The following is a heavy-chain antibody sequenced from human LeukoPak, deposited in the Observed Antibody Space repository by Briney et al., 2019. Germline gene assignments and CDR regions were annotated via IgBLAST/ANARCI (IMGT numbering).Heavy chain of an antibody. CDR2: IYYSGST. Sequence: SETLSLTCTVSGGSISSSSYYWGWIRQPPGKGLEWIGSIYYSGSTYYNPSLKSRVTISVDTSKNQFSLKLSSVTAADTAVYYCARGVNVGMATIFWFDPWGQGTLVTVSS. CDR3: ARGVNVGMATIFWFDP. D-gene: IGHD5-24*01. CDR1: GGSISSSSYY. V-gene: IGHV4-39*07. J-gene: IGHJ5*02.